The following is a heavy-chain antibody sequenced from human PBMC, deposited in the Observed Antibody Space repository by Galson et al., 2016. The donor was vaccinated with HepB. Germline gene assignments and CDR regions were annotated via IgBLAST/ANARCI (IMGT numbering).Heavy chain of an antibody. J-gene: IGHJ4*02. D-gene: IGHD2-2*01. Sequence: SLRLSCAVSGFSFNDHWMSWVRQAPGKGLEWVANIRQDGRETYDVDYVEGRFTISRDNARNSLSLHMRSLGAEDTAVYFCARESYCSSTSCDGKLDYWGQGTLVTVSS. CDR3: ARESYCSSTSCDGKLDY. V-gene: IGHV3-7*01. CDR2: IRQDGRET. CDR1: GFSFNDHW.